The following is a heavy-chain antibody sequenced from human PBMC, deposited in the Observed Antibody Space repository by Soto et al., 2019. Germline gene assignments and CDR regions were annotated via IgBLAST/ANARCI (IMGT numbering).Heavy chain of an antibody. CDR2: ISNDGTNK. CDR3: AKIQWEVFSNSFDC. Sequence: QVQLVESGGGVVQPGRSLRLSCAASGFTFASYGMHWVRQAPGKGLEWVASISNDGTNKYYADSVKGRFTISRDNSKNTLYLQMNSLRAEDTAVYYCAKIQWEVFSNSFDCWGQGTLVTVSS. CDR1: GFTFASYG. V-gene: IGHV3-30*18. D-gene: IGHD1-26*01. J-gene: IGHJ4*02.